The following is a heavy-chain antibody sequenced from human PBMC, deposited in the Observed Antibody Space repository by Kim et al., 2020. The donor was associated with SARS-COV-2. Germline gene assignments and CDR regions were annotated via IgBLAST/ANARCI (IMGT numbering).Heavy chain of an antibody. CDR2: ISSSSSTI. CDR1: GFTFSSYS. Sequence: GGSLRLSCAASGFTFSSYSMNWVRQAPGKGLEWVSYISSSSSTIYYADSVKGRFTISRDNAKNSLYLQMNSLRDEDTAVYYCARDRRNYYYDSSGYYYGIDYWGQGTLVTVSS. CDR3: ARDRRNYYYDSSGYYYGIDY. D-gene: IGHD3-22*01. V-gene: IGHV3-48*02. J-gene: IGHJ4*02.